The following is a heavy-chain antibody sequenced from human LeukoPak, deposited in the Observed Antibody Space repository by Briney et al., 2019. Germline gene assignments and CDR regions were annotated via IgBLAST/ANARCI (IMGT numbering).Heavy chain of an antibody. CDR2: ISGSGGRT. D-gene: IGHD3-3*01. V-gene: IGHV3-23*01. Sequence: GGSLRLSCAASGFTFSSYAMSWVRQAPGKGLEWVSAISGSGGRTYYADSGTGRFTTSRDNSKHTLYLQMNSLRAEDTAVYYCAKDDYDFWSGYYGSGPFDYWGQGTLVTVSS. CDR3: AKDDYDFWSGYYGSGPFDY. CDR1: GFTFSSYA. J-gene: IGHJ4*02.